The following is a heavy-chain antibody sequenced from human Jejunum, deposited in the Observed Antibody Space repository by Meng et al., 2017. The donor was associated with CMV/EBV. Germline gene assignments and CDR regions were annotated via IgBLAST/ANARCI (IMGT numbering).Heavy chain of an antibody. D-gene: IGHD1-26*01. J-gene: IGHJ4*02. CDR3: AKLQGLYSGTYYGHSFDF. Sequence: SSYGMHWVRQAPGKGLEWVAFSRYDGTQDYYADSVKGRFTISRDSSDNTLYLQMKSRRSEDTAMYYCAKLQGLYSGTYYGHSFDFWGQGTLVTVSS. V-gene: IGHV3-30*02. CDR2: SRYDGTQD. CDR1: SSYG.